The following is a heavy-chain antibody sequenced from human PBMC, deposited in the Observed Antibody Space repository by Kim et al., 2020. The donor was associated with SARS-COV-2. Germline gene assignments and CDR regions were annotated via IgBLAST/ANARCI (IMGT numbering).Heavy chain of an antibody. CDR3: ARDRDILTGYYGLGY. J-gene: IGHJ4*02. D-gene: IGHD3-9*01. Sequence: ASVKVSCKASGYTFTGYYMHWVRQAPGQGLEWMGWMNPNSGGTNYAQKFQGRVTMTRDTSISTAYMELSRLRSDDTAVYYCARDRDILTGYYGLGYWGQGTLVTVSS. CDR1: GYTFTGYY. CDR2: MNPNSGGT. V-gene: IGHV1-2*02.